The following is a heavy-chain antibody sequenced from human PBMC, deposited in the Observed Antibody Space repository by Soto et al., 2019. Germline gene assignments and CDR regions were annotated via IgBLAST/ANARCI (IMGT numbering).Heavy chain of an antibody. CDR2: INHSGST. CDR3: ARGPLSYCSGGSCRRFDY. CDR1: GGSFSGYY. D-gene: IGHD2-15*01. Sequence: PSETLSLTCAVYGGSFSGYYWSWIRQPPGKGLEWIGEINHSGSTNYNPSLKSRVTKSVDTSKNQFSLKLSSVTAADTAVYYCARGPLSYCSGGSCRRFDYWGQGTLVTVSS. J-gene: IGHJ4*02. V-gene: IGHV4-34*01.